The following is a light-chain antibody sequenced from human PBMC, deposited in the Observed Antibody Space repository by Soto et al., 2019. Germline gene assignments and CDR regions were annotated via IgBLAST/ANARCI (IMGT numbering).Light chain of an antibody. CDR2: GAS. CDR1: QSVSSSY. Sequence: EIVLTQSPGTLSLSPGERATLSCRASQSVSSSYLAWYQQKSGQAPRLLIYGASNRATGIPDRFSGSESGTDFTLTISRLEPEDFAVYYCQQYDNSPWTFGQGTKVEIK. V-gene: IGKV3-20*01. J-gene: IGKJ1*01. CDR3: QQYDNSPWT.